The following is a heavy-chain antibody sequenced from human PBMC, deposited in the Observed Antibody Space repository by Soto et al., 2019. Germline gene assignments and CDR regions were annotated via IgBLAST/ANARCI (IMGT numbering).Heavy chain of an antibody. Sequence: GGSLRLSCAASGFTFRNAWMSWVRQAPGKGLEWVGRIKSKTDGGTTDYAAPVKGRFTISRDDSKNTLYLQMNSLKTEDTAVYYCTTDGRFGELLRYYYYYMDVWGKGTTVTVSS. J-gene: IGHJ6*03. V-gene: IGHV3-15*01. CDR2: IKSKTDGGTT. CDR1: GFTFRNAW. CDR3: TTDGRFGELLRYYYYYMDV. D-gene: IGHD3-10*01.